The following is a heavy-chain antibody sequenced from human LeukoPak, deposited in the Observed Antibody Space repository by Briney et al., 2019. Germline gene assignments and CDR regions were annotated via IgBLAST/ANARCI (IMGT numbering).Heavy chain of an antibody. J-gene: IGHJ5*02. CDR3: AKETRSSLSGRFDP. Sequence: GGSLRLSCAASGFTFSSYAMTWVRQAPGKGLEWVSVISGSGGNTYYADSVKGRFTISRDNSKNTLYLQMNSLRAEDTAVYYCAKETRSSLSGRFDPWGQGTLVTVSS. D-gene: IGHD6-19*01. V-gene: IGHV3-23*01. CDR2: ISGSGGNT. CDR1: GFTFSSYA.